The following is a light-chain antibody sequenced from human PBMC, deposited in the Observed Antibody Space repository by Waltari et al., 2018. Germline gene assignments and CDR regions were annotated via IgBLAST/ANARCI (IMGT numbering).Light chain of an antibody. CDR3: SSYTSYTGSDNWL. J-gene: IGLJ3*02. V-gene: IGLV2-8*01. CDR1: SNDVGGYNY. Sequence: QSALTQPPSASGSPGQSVTISCTGTSNDVGGYNYVSWYQQHPGKVPKVMISEVSKRPLGVPDRFSGSKSGNTASLTISGLQAEDEADYYCSSYTSYTGSDNWLFGGGTKLTVL. CDR2: EVS.